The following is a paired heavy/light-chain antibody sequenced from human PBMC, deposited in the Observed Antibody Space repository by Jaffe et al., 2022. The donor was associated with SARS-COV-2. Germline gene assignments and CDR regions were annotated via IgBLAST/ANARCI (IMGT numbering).Heavy chain of an antibody. D-gene: IGHD3-3*01. V-gene: IGHV1-18*01. CDR2: ISAYNGNT. CDR3: ARVISQEVKDFWSDDESYYYYGMDV. Sequence: QVQLVQSGAEVKKPGASVKVSCKASGYTFTSYGISWVRQAPGQGLEWMGWISAYNGNTNYAQKLQGRVTMTTDTSTSTAYMELRSLRSDDTAVYYCARVISQEVKDFWSDDESYYYYGMDVWGQGTTVTVSS. J-gene: IGHJ6*02. CDR1: GYTFTSYG.
Light chain of an antibody. Sequence: DIQLTQSPSFLSASVGDRVTITCRASQGISSYLAWYQQKPGKAPKLLIYAASTLQSGVPSRFSGSGSGTEFTLTISSLQPEDFATYYCQQLNSYPRGFTFGPGTKVDIK. CDR1: QGISSY. J-gene: IGKJ3*01. CDR3: QQLNSYPRGFT. V-gene: IGKV1-9*01. CDR2: AAS.